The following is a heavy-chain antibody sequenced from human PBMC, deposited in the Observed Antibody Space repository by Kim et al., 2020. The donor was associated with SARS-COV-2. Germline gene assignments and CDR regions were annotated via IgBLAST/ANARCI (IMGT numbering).Heavy chain of an antibody. Sequence: KYHAASVKGRFTISRDNSKTTRYLQMNSLRAEDTAVYYCARDLSGYYGMDVWGQGTTVTVSS. J-gene: IGHJ6*02. D-gene: IGHD3-10*01. CDR2: K. CDR3: ARDLSGYYGMDV. V-gene: IGHV3-33*01.